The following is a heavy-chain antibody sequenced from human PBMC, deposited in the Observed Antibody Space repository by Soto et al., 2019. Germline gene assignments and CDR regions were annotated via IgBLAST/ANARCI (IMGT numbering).Heavy chain of an antibody. CDR1: GFTLRSYS. Sequence: EEQLVESGGGLVQPGGSLRLSCAASGFTLRSYSMNWVRQAPGKGLEWVSYMSSSSGTIYYAGSVKGRFTIARDNAKNSLYLEINSLRAEDTAVYFCARDNGCDWGVGAFDIWGQGTMVTVSS. J-gene: IGHJ3*02. D-gene: IGHD2-21*02. V-gene: IGHV3-48*04. CDR2: MSSSSGTI. CDR3: ARDNGCDWGVGAFDI.